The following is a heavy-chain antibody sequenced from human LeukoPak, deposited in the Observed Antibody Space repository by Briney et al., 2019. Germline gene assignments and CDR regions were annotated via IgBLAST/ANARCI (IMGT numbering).Heavy chain of an antibody. J-gene: IGHJ4*02. CDR2: ISSSGSTI. Sequence: KPGGSLRLSCAASGFTFTDYYMSWIRQAPGKGLEWLSYISSSGSTIYYADSVKGRFTISRDNAKNSLYLQMNSLRAEDTAVYYCASLKVGATRRDYWGQGTLVTVSS. CDR1: GFTFTDYY. CDR3: ASLKVGATRRDY. V-gene: IGHV3-11*04. D-gene: IGHD1-26*01.